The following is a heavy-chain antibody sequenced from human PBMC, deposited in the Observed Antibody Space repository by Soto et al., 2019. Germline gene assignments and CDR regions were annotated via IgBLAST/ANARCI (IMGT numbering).Heavy chain of an antibody. CDR2: IRSGRDT. CDR1: GFTFSNYY. D-gene: IGHD2-21*02. Sequence: PGGSLRLSCAVSGFTFSNYYIHWVRQAPGKGLEWVSSIRSGRDTFYADSVKGRFSISRDDATSSVSLQMNSLRGEDTAVYFCAREETAWPLAYGLDVWGQGTTDTVSS. J-gene: IGHJ6*02. CDR3: AREETAWPLAYGLDV. V-gene: IGHV3-21*01.